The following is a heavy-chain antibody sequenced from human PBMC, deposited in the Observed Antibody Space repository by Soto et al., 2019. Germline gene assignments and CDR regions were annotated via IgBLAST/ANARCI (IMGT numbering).Heavy chain of an antibody. CDR1: GYTFTSYA. D-gene: IGHD1-26*01. J-gene: IGHJ4*02. Sequence: ASVKVSCKASGYTFTSYAMHWVRQAPGQRLEWMGWINAGNGNTKYSQKFQGRVTITRDTSASTAYMELSSLRSEDTAVYYCARDQDGRWIKLSLQFDYWGQGTLVTVSS. CDR2: INAGNGNT. V-gene: IGHV1-3*01. CDR3: ARDQDGRWIKLSLQFDY.